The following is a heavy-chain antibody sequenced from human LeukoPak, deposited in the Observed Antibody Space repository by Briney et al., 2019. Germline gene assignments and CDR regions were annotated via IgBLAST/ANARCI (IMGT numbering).Heavy chain of an antibody. D-gene: IGHD6-13*01. CDR1: GYTFTGYY. V-gene: IGHV1-2*02. J-gene: IGHJ1*01. CDR2: INPNSGGT. Sequence: ASVKVSCKASGYTFTGYYMHWVRQAPGQGLEWMGWINPNSGGTNYAQKFQGRVTMTRDTSTSTVYMELSSLRSEDTAVYYCAREESSSWYGYFQHWGQGTLVTVSS. CDR3: AREESSSWYGYFQH.